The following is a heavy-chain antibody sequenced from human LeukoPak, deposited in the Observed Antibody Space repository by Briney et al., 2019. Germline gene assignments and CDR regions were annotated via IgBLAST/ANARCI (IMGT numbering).Heavy chain of an antibody. D-gene: IGHD1-26*01. CDR2: IYYSGST. Sequence: SETLSLTCTVSGGSISSSSYYWGWIRQPPGKGLEWIGSIYYSGSTYYNPSLKSRVTISVDTSKNQFSLKLSSVTAADTAVYYCARDQRYSGSYSRLYYYYYMDVWGKGTTVTISS. CDR1: GGSISSSSYY. V-gene: IGHV4-39*02. J-gene: IGHJ6*03. CDR3: ARDQRYSGSYSRLYYYYYMDV.